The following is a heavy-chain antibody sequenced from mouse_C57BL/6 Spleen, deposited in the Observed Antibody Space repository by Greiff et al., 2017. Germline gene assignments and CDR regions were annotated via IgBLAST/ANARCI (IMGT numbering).Heavy chain of an antibody. CDR1: GFTFSDYG. V-gene: IGHV5-17*01. D-gene: IGHD1-1*01. Sequence: EVKLMESGGGLVKPGGSLKLSCAASGFTFSDYGMHWVRQAPEKGLEWVAYISSGSSTIYYADTVKGRFTISRDNAKNTLFLQMTSLRSEDTAMYYCARVVYYGSPPWYFDVWGTGTTVTVSS. J-gene: IGHJ1*03. CDR2: ISSGSSTI. CDR3: ARVVYYGSPPWYFDV.